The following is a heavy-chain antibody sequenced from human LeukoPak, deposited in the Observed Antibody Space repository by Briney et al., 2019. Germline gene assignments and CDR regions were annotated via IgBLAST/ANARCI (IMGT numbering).Heavy chain of an antibody. CDR1: GFTFSSYA. Sequence: GSLRLSCAASGFTFSSYAMSWVRQPPGKGLEWIGEINHSGSTNYNPSLKSRVTISVDTSKNQFSLKLSSVTAADTAVYYCARGRGMSSIAARLVYWGQGTLVTVSS. CDR3: ARGRGMSSIAARLVY. J-gene: IGHJ4*02. V-gene: IGHV4-34*01. D-gene: IGHD6-6*01. CDR2: INHSGST.